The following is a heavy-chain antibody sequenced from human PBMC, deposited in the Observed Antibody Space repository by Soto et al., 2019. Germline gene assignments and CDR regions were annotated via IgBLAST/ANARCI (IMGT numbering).Heavy chain of an antibody. D-gene: IGHD6-6*01. CDR2: ISAYNGNT. J-gene: IGHJ6*02. CDR1: GYTFTSYG. CDR3: ARDDVRHDSSASGGYYYYSMDV. Sequence: QVQLVQSGAEVKKPGASVKVSCKASGYTFTSYGISWVRQAPGQGLEWMGWISAYNGNTNYAQKLQGRVTMTTDTSTSTAYMELRSLRSADTAVYYCARDDVRHDSSASGGYYYYSMDVCGQGTTVTVSS. V-gene: IGHV1-18*01.